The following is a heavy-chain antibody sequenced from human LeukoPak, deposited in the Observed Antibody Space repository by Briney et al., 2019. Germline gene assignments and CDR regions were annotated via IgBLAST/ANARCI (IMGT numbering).Heavy chain of an antibody. CDR1: GGSISSSSYY. J-gene: IGHJ5*02. Sequence: SETLSLTCTVSGGSISSSSYYWGWIRQPPGKGLEWIGSIYYSGSTYYNPSLKSRVSISVDTSKNQFSLKLSSVTAADTAVYYCARDIAAKGWFDPWGQGTLVTVSS. CDR2: IYYSGST. V-gene: IGHV4-39*07. D-gene: IGHD6-13*01. CDR3: ARDIAAKGWFDP.